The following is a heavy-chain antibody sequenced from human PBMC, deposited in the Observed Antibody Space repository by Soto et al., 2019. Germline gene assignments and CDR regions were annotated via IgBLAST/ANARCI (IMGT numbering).Heavy chain of an antibody. CDR1: GGSFSGYY. Sequence: QVQLQQWGAGLLKPSETLSLTCAVYGGSFSGYYWSWIRQPPGKGLEWIGEINHSGSTNYNPSLKSPVTISVDTSKNQCSLKLSSVTAAATGVYYCARYVVVVAAKGHYMDVWGKGTTVTVSS. D-gene: IGHD2-15*01. CDR2: INHSGST. V-gene: IGHV4-34*01. J-gene: IGHJ6*03. CDR3: ARYVVVVAAKGHYMDV.